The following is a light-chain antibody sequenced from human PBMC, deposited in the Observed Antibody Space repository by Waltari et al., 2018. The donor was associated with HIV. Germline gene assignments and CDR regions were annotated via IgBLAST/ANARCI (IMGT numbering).Light chain of an antibody. Sequence: QSVLTQPHSVSGAPGQRVTISCIGTSSNIGADYVVHWYRQVPGAAPKLLIYRSDARPSGVPDRFFGSRSGASASLVINGLQTDDEAEYFCQSYDRSLFWVFGGGTKLTVL. J-gene: IGLJ2*01. CDR3: QSYDRSLFWV. V-gene: IGLV1-40*01. CDR2: RSD. CDR1: SSNIGADYV.